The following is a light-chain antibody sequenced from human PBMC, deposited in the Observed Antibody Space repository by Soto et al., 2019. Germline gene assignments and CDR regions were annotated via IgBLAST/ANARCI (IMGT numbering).Light chain of an antibody. Sequence: DIVMTQSPDSLAVSLGERATINCKSSQSVLYSSNNKNYLTWYQQKPGQPPKLLIYWASTRESGVPDRFSGSGSGTDFTLTISSLQTDDGAVYDCQQDYSTPLNFGQGNKLEIK. CDR1: QSVLYSSNNKNY. V-gene: IGKV4-1*01. J-gene: IGKJ2*01. CDR2: WAS. CDR3: QQDYSTPLN.